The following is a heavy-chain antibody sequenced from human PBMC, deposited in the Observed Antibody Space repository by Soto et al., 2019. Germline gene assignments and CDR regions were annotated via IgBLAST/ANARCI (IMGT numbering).Heavy chain of an antibody. J-gene: IGHJ3*01. D-gene: IGHD2-21*02. V-gene: IGHV1-2*04. CDR2: INPNSGGT. CDR1: GGTFTGYY. CDR3: AREAGDLGGFDL. Sequence: VKLSCKASGGTFTGYYIHWVRQAPGQEQEWMGWINPNSGGTNYAQKFQGWVTMTRDTSISTAYMELRRLRSDDTAVYYWAREAGDLGGFDLWGQGTMVTVSS.